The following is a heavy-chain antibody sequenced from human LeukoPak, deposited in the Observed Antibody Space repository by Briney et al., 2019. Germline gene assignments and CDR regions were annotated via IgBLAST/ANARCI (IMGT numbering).Heavy chain of an antibody. Sequence: SETLSLTCTVSGGSISTSSTYYWGWIRQPPGKGLEWIGSIYYSGSTYYNPSLKSRVTISVDTSKNQFSLKLTSVTAADTAVYYCARRKGFGEGYFDSWGQGTLVTVSS. CDR1: GGSISTSSTYY. D-gene: IGHD3-10*01. CDR2: IYYSGST. J-gene: IGHJ4*02. V-gene: IGHV4-39*01. CDR3: ARRKGFGEGYFDS.